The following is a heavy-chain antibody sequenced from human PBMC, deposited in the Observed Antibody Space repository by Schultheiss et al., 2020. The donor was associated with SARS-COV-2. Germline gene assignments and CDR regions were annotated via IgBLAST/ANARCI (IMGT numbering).Heavy chain of an antibody. D-gene: IGHD3-22*01. CDR3: ARADYYDISPYENWFDP. Sequence: SQTLSLTCAVSGYSISSGYYWGWIRQPPGKGLEWIGSIYHSGSTNYNPSLKSRVTISVDKSKNQFSLKLSSVTAADTAVYYCARADYYDISPYENWFDPWGQGTLVTVSS. CDR1: GYSISSGYY. J-gene: IGHJ5*02. CDR2: IYHSGST. V-gene: IGHV4-38-2*01.